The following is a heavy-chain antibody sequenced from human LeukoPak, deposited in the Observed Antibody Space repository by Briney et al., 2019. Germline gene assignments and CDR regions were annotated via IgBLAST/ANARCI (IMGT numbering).Heavy chain of an antibody. J-gene: IGHJ4*02. D-gene: IGHD3-22*01. V-gene: IGHV3-23*01. CDR3: ARDRPNYYGANGHYYRRDGDY. CDR1: GFTFSIYA. Sequence: GGSLRLSCAACGFTFSIYAMSWVRQAAGKGLEWVSCIISSGENTYYAGYAKGQFTISRDNSKNPVYLQMNSLRAEDTAVYYCARDRPNYYGANGHYYRRDGDYWGQGTLVTVSS. CDR2: IISSGENT.